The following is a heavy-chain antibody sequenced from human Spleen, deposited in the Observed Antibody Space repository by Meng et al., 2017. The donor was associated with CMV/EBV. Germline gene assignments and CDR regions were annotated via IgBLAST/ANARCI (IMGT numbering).Heavy chain of an antibody. J-gene: IGHJ4*02. CDR1: GFTFSSYA. Sequence: GGSLRLSCAASGFTFSSYAMHWVRQAPGKGLEWVAVISYDGSNKYYADSVKGRFTISRDNSKNTLYLQMNSLRAEDTAVYYCARSLDYDILTGHPQYYFDYWGQGTLVTVSS. D-gene: IGHD3-9*01. CDR3: ARSLDYDILTGHPQYYFDY. CDR2: ISYDGSNK. V-gene: IGHV3-30-3*01.